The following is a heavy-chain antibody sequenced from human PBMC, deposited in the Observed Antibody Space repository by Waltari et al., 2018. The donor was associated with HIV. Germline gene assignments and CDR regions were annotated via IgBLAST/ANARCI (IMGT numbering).Heavy chain of an antibody. J-gene: IGHJ4*02. D-gene: IGHD3-16*01. Sequence: QLHLQESGPGLVKPLETLSLTCSVSVASISSSSYYWAWIRQPPGKGLEWIGAIYYSGTAYYNPSVKSRVSASLDASKNELSLKLTSVTATDTALYYCARLRFHSLYYFDSWGPGILVTVSS. V-gene: IGHV4-39*01. CDR3: ARLRFHSLYYFDS. CDR1: VASISSSSYY. CDR2: IYYSGTA.